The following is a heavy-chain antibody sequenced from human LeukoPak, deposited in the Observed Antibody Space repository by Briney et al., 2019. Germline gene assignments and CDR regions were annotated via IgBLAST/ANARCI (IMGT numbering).Heavy chain of an antibody. D-gene: IGHD3-10*01. CDR2: INHSGST. J-gene: IGHJ4*02. CDR1: GGPFSGYY. Sequence: SETLSLTCAVYGGPFSGYYWSWIRQPPGKGLEWIGEINHSGSTNYNPSLKSRVTISVDTSKNQFSLKLSSVTAADTAVYYCARPYGSGSYYRVEHWSQGTLVTVSS. V-gene: IGHV4-34*01. CDR3: ARPYGSGSYYRVEH.